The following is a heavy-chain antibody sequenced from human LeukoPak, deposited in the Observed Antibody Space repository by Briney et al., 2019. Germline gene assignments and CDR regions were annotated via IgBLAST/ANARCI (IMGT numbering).Heavy chain of an antibody. CDR1: GFTFDDYA. CDR3: AKDIGYGSGSYSFYYGMDV. J-gene: IGHJ6*02. Sequence: PGRSLRLSCAASGFTFDDYAMHWVRHAPGKGLEWVSGINWNSGTKGYADSVKGRFTISRDNAKNSLYLQMNSLRAEDTALYYCAKDIGYGSGSYSFYYGMDVWGQGTTVTVSS. D-gene: IGHD3-10*01. CDR2: INWNSGTK. V-gene: IGHV3-9*01.